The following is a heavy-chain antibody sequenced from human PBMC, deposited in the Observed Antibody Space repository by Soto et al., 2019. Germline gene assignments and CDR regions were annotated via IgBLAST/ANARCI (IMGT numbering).Heavy chain of an antibody. CDR3: ARVPSLTGDLWFDP. V-gene: IGHV4-4*02. CDR2: IYHSGST. D-gene: IGHD7-27*01. J-gene: IGHJ5*02. Sequence: PSETLSLTCAVSGDSISRSYWWSWVRQLPGKGLEWIGEIYHSGSTIYNPSLKSRVNTSVDTSKNQFSLQLRSVTAADTAVYYCARVPSLTGDLWFDPWGQGTLVTVSS. CDR1: GDSISRSYW.